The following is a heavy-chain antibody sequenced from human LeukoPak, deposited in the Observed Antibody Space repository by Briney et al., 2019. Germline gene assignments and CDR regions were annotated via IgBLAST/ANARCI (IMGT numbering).Heavy chain of an antibody. CDR3: ARMTTGPNYYYYYGMDV. CDR1: GGTFSSYA. CDR2: IIPIFGTA. D-gene: IGHD4-17*01. Sequence: SVTVSCKASGGTFSSYAISWVRQAPGQGLEWMGGIIPIFGTANYAQKFQGRVTITADESTSTVYMELSSLRSEDTAVYYCARMTTGPNYYYYYGMDVWGQGTTVTVSS. J-gene: IGHJ6*02. V-gene: IGHV1-69*01.